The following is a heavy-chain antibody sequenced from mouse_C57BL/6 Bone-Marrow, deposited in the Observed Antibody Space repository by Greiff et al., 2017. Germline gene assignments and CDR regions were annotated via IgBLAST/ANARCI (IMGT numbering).Heavy chain of an antibody. CDR2: ISDGGSCT. D-gene: IGHD2-5*01. J-gene: IGHJ4*01. V-gene: IGHV5-4*01. CDR3: ARDHSNYYAMDY. CDR1: GFTFSSYA. Sequence: EVKVVESGGGLVKPGGSLKLSCAASGFTFSSYAMSWVRQTPEKRLEWVATISDGGSCTYYPDNVKGRFTISRDNAKNNLYLQMSHLKSEDTAMYYCARDHSNYYAMDYWGQGTSVTVSS.